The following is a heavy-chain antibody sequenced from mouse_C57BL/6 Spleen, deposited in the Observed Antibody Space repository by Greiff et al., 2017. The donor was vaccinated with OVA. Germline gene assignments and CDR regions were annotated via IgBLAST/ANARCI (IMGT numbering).Heavy chain of an antibody. J-gene: IGHJ4*01. D-gene: IGHD1-1*01. V-gene: IGHV1-69*01. CDR1: GYTFTSYW. CDR3: ARRNYYGGVFYAMDY. Sequence: VQLQQSGAELVMPGASVKLSCKASGYTFTSYWMHWVKQRPGQGLEWIGEIDPSDSYTNYNQKFKGKSTLTVDKSSSTAYMQLSSLTSEDSAVYYCARRNYYGGVFYAMDYWGQGTSVTVSS. CDR2: IDPSDSYT.